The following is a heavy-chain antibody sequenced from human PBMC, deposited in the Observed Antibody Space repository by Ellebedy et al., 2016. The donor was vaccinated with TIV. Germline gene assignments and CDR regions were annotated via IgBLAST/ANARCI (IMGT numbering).Heavy chain of an antibody. CDR3: ARERVASANYPFDY. Sequence: GGSLRLXCAASGFTFSNNWMHWVRQAPGKGPVWVSRINRDGSETNYADSVKGRFTISRDNAKNSLYLQMNSLRAEDTAVYYCARERVASANYPFDYWGQGTLVTVSS. CDR1: GFTFSNNW. J-gene: IGHJ4*02. V-gene: IGHV3-74*01. D-gene: IGHD6-13*01. CDR2: INRDGSET.